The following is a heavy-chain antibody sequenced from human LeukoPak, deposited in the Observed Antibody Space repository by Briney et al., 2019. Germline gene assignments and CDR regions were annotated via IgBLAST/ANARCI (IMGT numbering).Heavy chain of an antibody. CDR2: IWPGGSDT. CDR1: GYTFTTYW. V-gene: IGHV5-51*01. J-gene: IGHJ5*02. CDR3: ARPRQGDWFEP. D-gene: IGHD3-16*01. Sequence: GESLKISCKASGYTFTTYWIGWVRQMPGKGLEWMGVIWPGGSDTRYSPSFQGQVTISVDKSITTAYLQWSILKASDSAMYYCARPRQGDWFEPWGQGTLVTVSS.